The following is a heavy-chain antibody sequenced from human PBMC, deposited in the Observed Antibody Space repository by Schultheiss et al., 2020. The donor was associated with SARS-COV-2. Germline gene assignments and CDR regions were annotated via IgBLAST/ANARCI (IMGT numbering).Heavy chain of an antibody. CDR3: ARAKRGYSGYDMYYFDY. CDR2: IYYSGST. J-gene: IGHJ4*02. D-gene: IGHD5-12*01. CDR1: GGSISRYY. V-gene: IGHV4-59*01. Sequence: SETLSLTCTVSGGSISRYYWSWIRQPPGKGLEWIGYIYYSGSTNYNPSLKSRVTISVDTSKNQFSLKLSSVTAADTAVYYCARAKRGYSGYDMYYFDYWGQGTLVTVSS.